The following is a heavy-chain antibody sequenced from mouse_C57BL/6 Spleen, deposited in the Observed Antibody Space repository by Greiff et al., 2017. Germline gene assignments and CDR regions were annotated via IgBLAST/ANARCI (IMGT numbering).Heavy chain of an antibody. CDR2: IDPSDSYT. CDR3: ARWGYDGYGDY. D-gene: IGHD2-3*01. CDR1: GYTFTSYW. Sequence: QVQLQQPGAELVRPGTSVKLSCKASGYTFTSYWMHWVKQRPGQGLEWIGVIDPSDSYTNYNQKFKGKATLTVDTSSSPAYMQLSSLTSEDSAVXYCARWGYDGYGDYWGQGTTLTVSS. V-gene: IGHV1-59*01. J-gene: IGHJ2*01.